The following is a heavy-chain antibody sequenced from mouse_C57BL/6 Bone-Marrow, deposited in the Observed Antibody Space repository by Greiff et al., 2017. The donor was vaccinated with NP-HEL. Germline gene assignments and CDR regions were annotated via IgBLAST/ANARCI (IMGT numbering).Heavy chain of an antibody. CDR1: GYTFTSYW. D-gene: IGHD2-4*01. CDR2: IYPGSGST. V-gene: IGHV1-55*01. CDR3: AKGRRLRQGVDY. Sequence: QVQLQQPGAELVKPGASVKMSCKASGYTFTSYWITWVKQRPGQGLEWIGDIYPGSGSTNYNEKFKSKATLTVDTSSSTAYMQLSSLTSEDSAVYYCAKGRRLRQGVDYWGQGTTLTVSS. J-gene: IGHJ2*01.